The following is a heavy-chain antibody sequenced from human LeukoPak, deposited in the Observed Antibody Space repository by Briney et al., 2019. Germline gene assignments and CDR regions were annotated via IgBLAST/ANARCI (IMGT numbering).Heavy chain of an antibody. D-gene: IGHD3-10*01. Sequence: GGSLRLSCAASGFTFSNAWMSWVRQAPGKGLEWVGLTKNKAYSYSTEYAASVEGRFTISRDDSKNSLCLQMNSLKSEDTAVYYCARVHSPYGGPGWFDPWGQGTLVTVSS. CDR3: ARVHSPYGGPGWFDP. V-gene: IGHV3-72*01. CDR1: GFTFSNAW. CDR2: TKNKAYSYST. J-gene: IGHJ5*02.